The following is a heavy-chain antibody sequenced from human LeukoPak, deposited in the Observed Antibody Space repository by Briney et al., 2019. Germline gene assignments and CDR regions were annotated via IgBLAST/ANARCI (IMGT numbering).Heavy chain of an antibody. V-gene: IGHV1-46*01. D-gene: IGHD1-26*01. CDR3: ARASIVGATHFDY. Sequence: ASVTVSCTASGYTFTSYYIHWVRQAPRQGLGWMGTINPSGGSTNYAQKFQGRVTMTRDTSTSTVYMELSSLRSEDTAVYYCARASIVGATHFDYWGQGTLVTVSS. J-gene: IGHJ4*02. CDR1: GYTFTSYY. CDR2: INPSGGST.